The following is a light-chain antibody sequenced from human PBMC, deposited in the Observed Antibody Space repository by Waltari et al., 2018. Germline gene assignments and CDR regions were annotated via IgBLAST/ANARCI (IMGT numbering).Light chain of an antibody. CDR2: EGS. CDR1: GCDVGSYSL. J-gene: IGLJ3*02. CDR3: CSYAGSNSWV. Sequence: QSALTQPASVSGFPGQSITIPCSGTGCDVGSYSLVSWYQKQPGKAPKLIIYEGSERPSGVSSRFSGAKSGDTASLTISGLQPEDEADYYCCSYAGSNSWVFGGGTKLTVL. V-gene: IGLV2-23*01.